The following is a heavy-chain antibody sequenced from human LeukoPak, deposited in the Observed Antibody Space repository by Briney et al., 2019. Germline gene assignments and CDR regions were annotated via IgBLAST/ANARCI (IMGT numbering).Heavy chain of an antibody. V-gene: IGHV3-23*01. CDR3: AKFWAYCSGGDCSGRDY. D-gene: IGHD2-15*01. CDR2: ISGNGAIT. J-gene: IGHJ4*02. Sequence: GGSLRLSCAVSGFTFSDYAMSWVRQAPEKGLEWVSAISGNGAITYYADSEKGRFSIFSDNYTNTLYLQMNTLRAEDTAVYYCAKFWAYCSGGDCSGRDYWGQGTLVTVSS. CDR1: GFTFSDYA.